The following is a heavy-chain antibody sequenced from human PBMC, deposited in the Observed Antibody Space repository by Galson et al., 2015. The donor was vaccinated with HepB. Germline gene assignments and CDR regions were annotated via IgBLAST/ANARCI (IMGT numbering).Heavy chain of an antibody. CDR2: ISSSSSYT. CDR3: ARDRADRYCSGGSCYNDAEYFQH. D-gene: IGHD2-15*01. V-gene: IGHV3-11*06. CDR1: GFTFSICA. J-gene: IGHJ1*01. Sequence: SLRLSCAASGFTFSICAMSWVRQAPGKGLEWVSYISSSSSYTNYADSVKGRFTISRDNAKNSLYLQMNSLRAEDTAVYYCARDRADRYCSGGSCYNDAEYFQHWGQGTLVTVSS.